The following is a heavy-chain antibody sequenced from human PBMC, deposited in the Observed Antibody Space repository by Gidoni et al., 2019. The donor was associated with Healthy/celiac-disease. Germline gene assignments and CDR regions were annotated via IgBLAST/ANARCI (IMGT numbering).Heavy chain of an antibody. CDR2: IYYGGST. D-gene: IGHD1-26*01. J-gene: IGHJ6*02. V-gene: IGHV4-31*03. CDR3: ASPSGSYYYYVMDV. CDR1: GGSLSSGGYS. Sequence: QVQLPESGPGLVKPSQPLSLPCTVSGGSLSSGGYSWSWIRQHPGQGLEWIGYIYYGGSTDYNPSLKRRATISVDTSKNQFFLKLISVTAAYTAVYYCASPSGSYYYYVMDVWGQGTTVTVSS.